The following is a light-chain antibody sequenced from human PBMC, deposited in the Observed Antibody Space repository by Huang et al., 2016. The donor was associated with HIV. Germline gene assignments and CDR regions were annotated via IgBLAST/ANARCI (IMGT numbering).Light chain of an antibody. V-gene: IGKV1-39*01. J-gene: IGKJ5*01. Sequence: DIQVTQSPSSLSASVGARVTITCRASQPINTYLNWYQQKPGKAPKLLSYDSSTLQSGVPSRFSGSGSGTDFTLTISSLQPEDFATYYCQQSYSMPITFGLGTRLEI. CDR3: QQSYSMPIT. CDR1: QPINTY. CDR2: DSS.